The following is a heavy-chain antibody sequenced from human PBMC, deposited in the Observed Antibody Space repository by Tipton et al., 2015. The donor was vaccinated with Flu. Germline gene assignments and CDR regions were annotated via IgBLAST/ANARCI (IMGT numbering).Heavy chain of an antibody. D-gene: IGHD1-7*01. CDR1: GHSIDNNNFY. CDR3: ARDQGGKNSGYGLDV. J-gene: IGHJ6*02. Sequence: TLSLTCAVSGHSIDNNNFYWGWIRQPPGKGLEWIGYIYYSGDTYYNPSLESRGVLSLDTSKNQVSLRLSSVTAADTAVYFCARDQGGKNSGYGLDVWGQGTTVIASS. V-gene: IGHV4-30-4*08. CDR2: IYYSGDT.